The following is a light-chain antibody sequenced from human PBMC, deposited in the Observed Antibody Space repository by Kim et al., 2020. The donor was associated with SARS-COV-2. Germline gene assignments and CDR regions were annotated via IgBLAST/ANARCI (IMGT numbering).Light chain of an antibody. CDR2: GAS. CDR3: HHRDKWT. CDR1: QSVVSH. J-gene: IGKJ1*01. Sequence: PGATATLSCRASQSVVSHLAWYQQKPGQAPRLLIYGASNSATRIPASFSGSWSGTDFTLTISSLEPGDFAVYYCHHRDKWTFGQGTKVDIK. V-gene: IGKV3-11*01.